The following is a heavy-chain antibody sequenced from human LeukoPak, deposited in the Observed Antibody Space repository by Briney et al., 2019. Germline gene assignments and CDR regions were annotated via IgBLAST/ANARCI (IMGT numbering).Heavy chain of an antibody. D-gene: IGHD2-2*02. CDR3: AANQGATEYCSSTSCYTIDY. CDR2: ISGSGGST. CDR1: GFTFSSYA. V-gene: IGHV3-23*01. J-gene: IGHJ4*02. Sequence: GGSLRLSCATSGFTFSSYAMSWVRQAPGKGLEWVSAISGSGGSTYYADSVKGRFTISRDNSKNTLYLQMNSLRAEDTAVYYCAANQGATEYCSSTSCYTIDYWGQGTLVTVSS.